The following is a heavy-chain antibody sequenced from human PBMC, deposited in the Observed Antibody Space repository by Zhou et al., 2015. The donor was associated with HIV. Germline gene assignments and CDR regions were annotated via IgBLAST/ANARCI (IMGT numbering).Heavy chain of an antibody. CDR1: GFTFSSYW. CDR2: INSHGSST. J-gene: IGHJ4*02. V-gene: IGHV3-74*01. CDR3: VRGGPEIIAVAGTDFDY. D-gene: IGHD6-19*01. Sequence: EVQLVESGGGLVQPGGSLRLSCAASGFTFSSYWMHWVRQAPGEGLVWVSRINSHGSSTSYADSVKGRFTISRDNAKNTMYLQMNSLRAEDTAVYYCVRGGPEIIAVAGTDFDYWGQGTLVTVSS.